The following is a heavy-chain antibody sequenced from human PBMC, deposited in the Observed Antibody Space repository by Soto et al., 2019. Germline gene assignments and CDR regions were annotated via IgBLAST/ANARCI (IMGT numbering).Heavy chain of an antibody. CDR3: ASGRGYCSSTSCQGFDP. V-gene: IGHV1-24*01. D-gene: IGHD2-2*01. CDR1: GYTLTELS. J-gene: IGHJ5*02. CDR2: FDPEDGET. Sequence: QVQLVQSGAEVKKPGASVKVSCKVSGYTLTELSMHWVRQAPGKGLEWMGGFDPEDGETIYAQKFQGRVTMTDDASTDTAYMELSSLGSEDTAVYYCASGRGYCSSTSCQGFDPWGQGTLVTVSS.